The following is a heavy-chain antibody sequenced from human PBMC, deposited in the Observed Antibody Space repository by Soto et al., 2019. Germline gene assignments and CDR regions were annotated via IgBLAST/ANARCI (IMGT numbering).Heavy chain of an antibody. Sequence: SETLSLTCTVSGVSISSGTYYWSWLRQPPGKGLEWIGYIYHTGSSQSNPSLKSRVAISIDMSKNQFTLELRSVTAADTAVYYCARDLLDTTVDYYFDYWGPGRLVTVSS. CDR3: ARDLLDTTVDYYFDY. D-gene: IGHD3-3*01. J-gene: IGHJ4*02. CDR2: IYHTGSS. V-gene: IGHV4-30-4*01. CDR1: GVSISSGTYY.